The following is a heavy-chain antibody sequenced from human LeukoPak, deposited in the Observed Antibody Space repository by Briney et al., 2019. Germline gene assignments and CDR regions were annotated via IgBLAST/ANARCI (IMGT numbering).Heavy chain of an antibody. Sequence: YPGGSLRLSCAASGFTFSNYAMRWVRQAPGKGLEWVSIIFGNGDTTYYADSVKGRFTVSRDNSKDTLYLQMNDLRPDDTAIYYCAKRNTMVRGGPCFDYWGQGLLVTVSS. CDR1: GFTFSNYA. D-gene: IGHD3-10*01. CDR3: AKRNTMVRGGPCFDY. J-gene: IGHJ4*02. V-gene: IGHV3-23*01. CDR2: IFGNGDTT.